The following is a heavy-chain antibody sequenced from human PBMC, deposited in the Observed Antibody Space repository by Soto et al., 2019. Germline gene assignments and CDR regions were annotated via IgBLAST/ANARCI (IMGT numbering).Heavy chain of an antibody. CDR3: ASARTIFGVVSQFDY. J-gene: IGHJ4*02. CDR2: IIPIFGTA. D-gene: IGHD3-3*01. V-gene: IGHV1-69*12. CDR1: GGPFSNYA. Sequence: QVQLVQSGAEVKKPGSSVKVSCKASGGPFSNYAISWVRQAPGQGLEWVGGIIPIFGTANYAQKFQGRVTVTADASTSTAYMELSSLRSEDTAVYYCASARTIFGVVSQFDYWGQGNLVTVSS.